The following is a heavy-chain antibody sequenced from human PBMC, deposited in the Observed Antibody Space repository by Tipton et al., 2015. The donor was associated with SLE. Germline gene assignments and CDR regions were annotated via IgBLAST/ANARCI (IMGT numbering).Heavy chain of an antibody. CDR3: VRGHPHIVVLIGGGWFDP. CDR1: GGSISNYY. V-gene: IGHV4-34*01. D-gene: IGHD2-21*01. CDR2: INHGGST. J-gene: IGHJ5*02. Sequence: TLSLTCTVSGGSISNYYWSWMRQSPGKGLEWIGEINHGGSTNYNPSLKSRVTISEDTSKNQFSLKLTSVTAADTAIYYCVRGHPHIVVLIGGGWFDPWGQGTLVTVSS.